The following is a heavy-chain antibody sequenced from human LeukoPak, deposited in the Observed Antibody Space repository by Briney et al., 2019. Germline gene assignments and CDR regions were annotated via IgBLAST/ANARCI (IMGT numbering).Heavy chain of an antibody. CDR2: IAYDGSNT. CDR1: GFTFSSYA. Sequence: PGRSLRLSCAASGFTFSSYAMHWVRQAPGKGLEWVAVIAYDGSNTYYADSVKGRFTISRDNSKNTLYLQMNSLRGDDTAVYYSARDREMATICWYFDLWGRGTLVTVSS. CDR3: ARDREMATICWYFDL. V-gene: IGHV3-30-3*01. J-gene: IGHJ2*01. D-gene: IGHD5-24*01.